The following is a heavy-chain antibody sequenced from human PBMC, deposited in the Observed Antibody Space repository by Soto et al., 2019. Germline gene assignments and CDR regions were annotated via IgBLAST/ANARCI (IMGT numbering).Heavy chain of an antibody. CDR2: ISAYNGNT. CDR3: ARGLMEITIFGVVTPSDYYYYYYMDV. V-gene: IGHV1-18*01. J-gene: IGHJ6*03. Sequence: ASVKVSCKASGYTFTSYGFSCVRQAPGQGPEWMGWISAYNGNTNYAQKLQGRVTMTTDTSTSTAYMELRSLRSDDTAVYYCARGLMEITIFGVVTPSDYYYYYYMDVWGKGTTVTVSS. CDR1: GYTFTSYG. D-gene: IGHD3-3*01.